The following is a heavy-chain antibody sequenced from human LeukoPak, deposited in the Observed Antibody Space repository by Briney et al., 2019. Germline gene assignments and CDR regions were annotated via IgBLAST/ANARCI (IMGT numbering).Heavy chain of an antibody. J-gene: IGHJ5*02. V-gene: IGHV3-7*01. D-gene: IGHD6-13*01. CDR3: ATGAGQYSSSRNDP. CDR1: GFTFSSYW. Sequence: GGSLRLSCAASGFTFSSYWMSWVRQAPGKGLEWVANIKQDGSEKYYVDSVKGRFIISRDNAKNSLYLQMNSLRAEDTAVYYCATGAGQYSSSRNDPWGQGTLVTVSS. CDR2: IKQDGSEK.